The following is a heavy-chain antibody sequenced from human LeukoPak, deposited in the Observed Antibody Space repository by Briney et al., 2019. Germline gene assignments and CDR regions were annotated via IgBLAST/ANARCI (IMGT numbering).Heavy chain of an antibody. J-gene: IGHJ4*02. Sequence: KTSETLSLTCTVSGGSISSYYWSWIRQPPGKGLVWIGYIYYSGSTNYNPSLKSRVTISVDTSKNQFSLKLSSVTAADTAVYYCARERGEVAFDYWGQGTLVTVSS. D-gene: IGHD5-12*01. V-gene: IGHV4-59*01. CDR3: ARERGEVAFDY. CDR1: GGSISSYY. CDR2: IYYSGST.